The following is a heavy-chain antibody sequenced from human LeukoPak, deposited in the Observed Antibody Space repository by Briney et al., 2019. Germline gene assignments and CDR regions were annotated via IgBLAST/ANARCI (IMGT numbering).Heavy chain of an antibody. V-gene: IGHV4-34*01. Sequence: SETLSLTCAVYGGSFSGYYWSWIRRPPGKGLEWIGEINHSGSTNYNPSLKSRVTISVDTSKNQFSLRLSSVTAADTAVYYCARGGLKVYYYDSSGYYYYWGQGTLVTVSS. J-gene: IGHJ4*02. CDR3: ARGGLKVYYYDSSGYYYY. CDR2: INHSGST. CDR1: GGSFSGYY. D-gene: IGHD3-22*01.